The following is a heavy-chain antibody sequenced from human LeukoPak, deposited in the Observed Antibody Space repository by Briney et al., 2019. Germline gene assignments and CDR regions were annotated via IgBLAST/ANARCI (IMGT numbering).Heavy chain of an antibody. J-gene: IGHJ4*02. CDR1: GFTVSSNY. Sequence: GGSLRLSCAAPGFTVSSNYMSWVRQAPGKGLEWVSVIYSGGSTYYADSVKGRFTISRDNSKNTLYLQMNSLRAEDTAVYYCARATWGYFDYWGQGTLVTVSS. CDR3: ARATWGYFDY. D-gene: IGHD3-16*01. CDR2: IYSGGST. V-gene: IGHV3-53*01.